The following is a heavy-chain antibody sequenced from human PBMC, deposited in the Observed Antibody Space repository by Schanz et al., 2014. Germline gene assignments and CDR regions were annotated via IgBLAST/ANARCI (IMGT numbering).Heavy chain of an antibody. J-gene: IGHJ4*02. CDR3: ARGYDFWSGLRGGDY. V-gene: IGHV4-34*01. CDR1: GGSLSGYY. Sequence: QVQLQQWGAGLLKPSETLSLSCAVSGGSLSGYYWGWVRQPPRKGLGWIGEINQSGRASYNPSLKGRVTISVDTPNNQFSRKVTSGTAADTALYFCARGYDFWSGLRGGDYWGQGTLVTVSS. D-gene: IGHD3-3*01. CDR2: INQSGRA.